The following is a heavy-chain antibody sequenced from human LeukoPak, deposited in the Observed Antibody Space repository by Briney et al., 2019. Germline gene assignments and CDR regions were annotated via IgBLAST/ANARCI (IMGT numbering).Heavy chain of an antibody. Sequence: KTSETLSLTCTVSGGSISSYYWSWIRQPPGKGLEWIGYIYYSGSTNYNPSLKSRVTISVDTSKNQFSLKLSSVTAADTAVYYCARGGYDILTGPDPWGQGTLVTVSS. CDR2: IYYSGST. CDR1: GGSISSYY. CDR3: ARGGYDILTGPDP. J-gene: IGHJ5*02. V-gene: IGHV4-59*12. D-gene: IGHD3-9*01.